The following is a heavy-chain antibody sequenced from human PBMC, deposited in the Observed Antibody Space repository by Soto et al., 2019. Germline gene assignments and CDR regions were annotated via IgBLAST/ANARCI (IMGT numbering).Heavy chain of an antibody. CDR1: GGSISNCY. CDR3: ARVRCSGGTCYTLDY. V-gene: IGHV4-59*01. Sequence: SETLSLTCTVSGGSISNCYWTWIRQPPGKGLEWIGYVTYSGSTNYNPSLKSRVTISVDTSKNQFSLKLNSVTAADTAVYYCARVRCSGGTCYTLDYWGQGTLVTVSS. D-gene: IGHD2-15*01. CDR2: VTYSGST. J-gene: IGHJ4*02.